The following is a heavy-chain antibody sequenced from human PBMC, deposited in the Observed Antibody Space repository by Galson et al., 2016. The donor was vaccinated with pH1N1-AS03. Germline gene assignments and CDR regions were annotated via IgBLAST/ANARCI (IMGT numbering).Heavy chain of an antibody. Sequence: SVKVSCKASGYTFTSYGIGWVRQAPGQGLEWMGWISPYNGRTEYAQKLQGRVTMTTDTSTSTAYMELRSLISDDTAMYCCARAFCSGGSCYDYFYYAVDVWGQGTVVIVSS. J-gene: IGHJ6*02. D-gene: IGHD2-15*01. CDR1: GYTFTSYG. CDR2: ISPYNGRT. V-gene: IGHV1-18*01. CDR3: ARAFCSGGSCYDYFYYAVDV.